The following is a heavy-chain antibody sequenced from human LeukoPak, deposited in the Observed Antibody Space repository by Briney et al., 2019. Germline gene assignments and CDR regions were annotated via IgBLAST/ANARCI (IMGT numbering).Heavy chain of an antibody. J-gene: IGHJ6*02. Sequence: ASVKVSCKASGYTFTSYYMHWVRQAPGQGLERMGIINPSGGSTSYAQKFQGRVTMTRDTSTSTVYMELSSLRSEDTAVYYCARDVSFWSGYYYYGMDVWGQGTTVTVSS. CDR2: INPSGGST. CDR1: GYTFTSYY. D-gene: IGHD3-3*01. CDR3: ARDVSFWSGYYYYGMDV. V-gene: IGHV1-46*01.